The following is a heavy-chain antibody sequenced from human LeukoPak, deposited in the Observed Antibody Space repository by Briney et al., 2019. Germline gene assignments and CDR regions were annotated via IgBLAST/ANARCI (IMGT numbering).Heavy chain of an antibody. CDR2: ITTSSSYI. D-gene: IGHD3-3*02. Sequence: GGSLRLSCAASGFTFSSYSLNWVRQAPGKGLEWVSSITTSSSYIYYADSAKGRFTISRDNAKNSLSLQMNSLRAEDTAVYYCVREIIRLGQDDYFDYWGQGTLVTVSS. CDR3: VREIIRLGQDDYFDY. V-gene: IGHV3-21*01. CDR1: GFTFSSYS. J-gene: IGHJ4*02.